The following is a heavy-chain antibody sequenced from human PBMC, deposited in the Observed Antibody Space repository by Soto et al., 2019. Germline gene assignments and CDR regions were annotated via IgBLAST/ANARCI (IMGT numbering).Heavy chain of an antibody. CDR3: ARDPTVDTAVYGMDV. V-gene: IGHV3-21*01. Sequence: GGSLRLSCAASGFTFSSYSMNWVRQAPGKGLEWVSSISSSSSYIYYADSVKGRFTISRDNAKNSLYLQMNSLRAEDTAVYYCARDPTVDTAVYGMDVWGQGTTVTVSS. CDR1: GFTFSSYS. J-gene: IGHJ6*02. CDR2: ISSSSSYI. D-gene: IGHD5-18*01.